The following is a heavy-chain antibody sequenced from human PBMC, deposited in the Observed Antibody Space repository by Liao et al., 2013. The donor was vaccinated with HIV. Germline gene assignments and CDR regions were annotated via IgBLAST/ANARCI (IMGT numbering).Heavy chain of an antibody. CDR2: LYTTGST. CDR3: AVGSSWYNGWVY. D-gene: IGHD6-13*01. V-gene: IGHV4-61*02. J-gene: IGHJ4*02. CDR1: GAYISSGSYY. Sequence: QVQLQESGPGLVKPSQTLSLTCSVSGAYISSGSYYWSWIRQPAGKGLEWIGRLYTTGSTNYNPSLKSRVTISVDTAKNQFSLKLSSVTAADTAVYFCAVGSSWYNGWVYWGQGTLVTVSS.